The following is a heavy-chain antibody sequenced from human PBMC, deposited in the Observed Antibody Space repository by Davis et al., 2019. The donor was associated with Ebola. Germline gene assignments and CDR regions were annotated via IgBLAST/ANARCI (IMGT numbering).Heavy chain of an antibody. CDR2: INSDGSST. CDR3: GGYY. V-gene: IGHV3-74*01. J-gene: IGHJ4*02. CDR1: GFTFSNYW. D-gene: IGHD3-22*01. Sequence: GESLKISCAASGFTFSNYWMHWVRQAPGKGLVWVSRINSDGSSTSYVDSVKGRFTISRDNAKNTLYLQMNSLRAEDTAVYYCGGYYWGQGTLVTVSS.